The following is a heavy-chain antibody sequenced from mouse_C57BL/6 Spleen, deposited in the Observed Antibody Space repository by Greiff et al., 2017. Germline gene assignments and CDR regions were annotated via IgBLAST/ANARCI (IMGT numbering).Heavy chain of an antibody. Sequence: QVQLKQSGAELVRPGASVTLSCKASGYTFTDYEMHWVKQTPVHGLEWIGAIDPETGGTAYNQKFKGKAILTADKSSSTAYMELRSLTSEDSAVYYCTRPLYYASWGAYWGQGTLVTVSA. CDR1: GYTFTDYE. CDR2: IDPETGGT. V-gene: IGHV1-15*01. J-gene: IGHJ3*01. D-gene: IGHD2-1*01. CDR3: TRPLYYASWGAY.